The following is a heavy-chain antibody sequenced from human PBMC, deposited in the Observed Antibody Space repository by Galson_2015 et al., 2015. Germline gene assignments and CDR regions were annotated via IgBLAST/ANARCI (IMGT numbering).Heavy chain of an antibody. V-gene: IGHV3-33*01. D-gene: IGHD6-19*01. Sequence: SLRLSCAASGFTFSSYGMHWVRQAPGKGLEWVAVIWYDGSNKYYADSVKGRFTISRDNSKNTLYLQMNSLRAEDTAVYYCARERGSFRYSSGWEFDYWGQGTLVTVSS. J-gene: IGHJ4*02. CDR1: GFTFSSYG. CDR2: IWYDGSNK. CDR3: ARERGSFRYSSGWEFDY.